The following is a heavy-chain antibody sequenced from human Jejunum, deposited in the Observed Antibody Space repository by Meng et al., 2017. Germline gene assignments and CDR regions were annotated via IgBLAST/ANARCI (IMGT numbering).Heavy chain of an antibody. D-gene: IGHD5-18*01. Sequence: GESLKISCAASGFSFSAYAMSWVRQAPGKGLEWVSGISRTGHMAYYADSVKGRFAISRDNSKNTLDLQLHSLRVEDTAVYYCVNGYSFGFFFWGQGTLVTVSS. J-gene: IGHJ4*02. CDR1: GFSFSAYA. CDR2: ISRTGHMA. V-gene: IGHV3-23*01. CDR3: VNGYSFGFFF.